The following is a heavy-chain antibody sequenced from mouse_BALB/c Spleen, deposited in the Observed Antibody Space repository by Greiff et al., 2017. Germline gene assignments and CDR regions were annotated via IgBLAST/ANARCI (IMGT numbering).Heavy chain of an antibody. CDR2: IWAGGST. CDR1: GFSLTSYG. D-gene: IGHD2-14*01. CDR3: ARDEVRRGPWFAY. V-gene: IGHV2-9*02. Sequence: VHLVKSGPGLVAPSQSLSITCTVSGFSLTSYGVHWVRQPPGKGLEWLGVIWAGGSTNYNSALMSRLSISKDNSKSQVFLKMNSLQTDDTAMYYCARDEVRRGPWFAYWGQGTLVTVSA. J-gene: IGHJ3*01.